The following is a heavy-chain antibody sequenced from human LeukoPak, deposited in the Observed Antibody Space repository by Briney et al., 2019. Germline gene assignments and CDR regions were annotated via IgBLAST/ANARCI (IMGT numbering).Heavy chain of an antibody. D-gene: IGHD3-3*01. V-gene: IGHV1-46*01. Sequence: ASVKVSCKASGYTFTSYYMHWVRQAPGQGLEWMGIINPSGGSTSYAQKFQGRVTMTRDMSTSTVYMELSSLRSDDTAVYYCARDSATYDFWTVDWFDPWGQGTLVTVSS. CDR3: ARDSATYDFWTVDWFDP. J-gene: IGHJ5*02. CDR1: GYTFTSYY. CDR2: INPSGGST.